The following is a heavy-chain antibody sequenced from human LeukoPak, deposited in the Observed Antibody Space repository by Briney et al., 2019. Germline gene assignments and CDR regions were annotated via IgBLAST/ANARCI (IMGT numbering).Heavy chain of an antibody. CDR3: ARVFSGSYPRPFKAFDI. V-gene: IGHV3-30-3*01. D-gene: IGHD1-26*01. CDR1: GFTFSSYA. CDR2: ISYDGSNK. Sequence: GRSLRLSCAASGFTFSSYAMHWVHQAPGKGLVWGAVISYDGSNKYYADSVKGRFTISRDNSKNTLYLQMNSLRAEDTAVYYCARVFSGSYPRPFKAFDIWGQGTMVTVSS. J-gene: IGHJ3*02.